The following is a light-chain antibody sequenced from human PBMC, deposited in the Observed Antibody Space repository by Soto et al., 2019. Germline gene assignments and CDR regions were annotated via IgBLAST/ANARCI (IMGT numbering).Light chain of an antibody. Sequence: QSVLTQPPSLSGAPGQRVTISCTGSSSNIGAGYAVHWYRQLPGTAPKLLIYGNDNRPAGVPDRFSGSKSGTSASLAITGLQAEDEADYYCQSYDSSLSGSLFGGGTKLTVL. CDR1: SSNIGAGYA. CDR3: QSYDSSLSGSL. J-gene: IGLJ2*01. V-gene: IGLV1-40*01. CDR2: GND.